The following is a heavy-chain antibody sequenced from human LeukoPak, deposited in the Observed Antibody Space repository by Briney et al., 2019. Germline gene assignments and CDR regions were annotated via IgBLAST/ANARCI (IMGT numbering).Heavy chain of an antibody. Sequence: SETLSLTCTVSGGSIRSYYWSWIRQPPGKGLEWIGYIYYSGSTNYNPSLKSRVSISVDTSKNQFSLKLSSVTAADTAVCYCARAGSTVTMLYPFDHWGQGTLVTVSS. D-gene: IGHD4-17*01. CDR1: GGSIRSYY. CDR3: ARAGSTVTMLYPFDH. J-gene: IGHJ4*02. V-gene: IGHV4-59*01. CDR2: IYYSGST.